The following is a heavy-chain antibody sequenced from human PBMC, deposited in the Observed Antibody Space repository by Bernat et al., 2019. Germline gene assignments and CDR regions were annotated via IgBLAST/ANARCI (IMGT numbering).Heavy chain of an antibody. D-gene: IGHD2-2*01. CDR3: ARAFYCSSTSCYSYYGMDV. V-gene: IGHV1-18*04. CDR1: GYTFTSYG. CDR2: ISAYNGNT. J-gene: IGHJ6*02. Sequence: QVQLVQSGAEVKKPGASVKVSCKASGYTFTSYGISWVRQAPGQGLEWMGWISAYNGNTNYAQKLQGRVNMNTDTSTSTAYMELRGLRSDDTAVYYCARAFYCSSTSCYSYYGMDVWGQGTTVTVSS.